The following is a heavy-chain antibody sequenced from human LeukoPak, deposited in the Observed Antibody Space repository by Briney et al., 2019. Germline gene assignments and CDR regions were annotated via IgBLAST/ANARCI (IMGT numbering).Heavy chain of an antibody. CDR3: ARDYGSGSSYAFDI. V-gene: IGHV4-39*07. J-gene: IGHJ3*02. D-gene: IGHD3-10*01. CDR2: IHYTGTT. Sequence: PSETLSLTCTVSGGSIRSSSYNWGWIRQPPGKGLGWIGSIHYTGTTFYNPSLKSRVTISVDTSKNQFSLKLSSVTAADTAVYYCARDYGSGSSYAFDIWGQGTMVTVSS. CDR1: GGSIRSSSYN.